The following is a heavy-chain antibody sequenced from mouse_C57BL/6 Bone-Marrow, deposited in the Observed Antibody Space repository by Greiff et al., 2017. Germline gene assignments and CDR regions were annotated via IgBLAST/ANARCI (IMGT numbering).Heavy chain of an antibody. V-gene: IGHV1-53*01. Sequence: QVQLQQPGTELVKPGASVKLSCKASGYTFTSYWMHWVKQRPGQGLEWIGNINPSNGGPNYNETFKSKATLTVDKSSSTAYIQLSSLPSEDSAVYYCARLLTGTYWYFDVWGTGTTVTVSS. D-gene: IGHD4-1*01. J-gene: IGHJ1*03. CDR3: ARLLTGTYWYFDV. CDR2: INPSNGGP. CDR1: GYTFTSYW.